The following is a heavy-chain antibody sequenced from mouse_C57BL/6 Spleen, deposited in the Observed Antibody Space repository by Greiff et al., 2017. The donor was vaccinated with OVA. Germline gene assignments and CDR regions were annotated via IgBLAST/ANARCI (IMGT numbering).Heavy chain of an antibody. CDR3: ARGSSYGFYAY. CDR1: GYTFTDYY. D-gene: IGHD1-1*01. Sequence: VQLQQSGPELVKPGASVKISCKASGYTFTDYYMNWVKQSHGKSLEWIGDINPNNGGTSYNQKFKGKDTLTVDNSSSTAYMELRSLTSEDSAVYYGARGSSYGFYAYWGQGTLDTVSA. J-gene: IGHJ3*01. V-gene: IGHV1-26*01. CDR2: INPNNGGT.